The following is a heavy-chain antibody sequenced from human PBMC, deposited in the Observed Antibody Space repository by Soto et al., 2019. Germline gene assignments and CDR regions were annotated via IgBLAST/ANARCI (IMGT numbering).Heavy chain of an antibody. CDR3: ARHRSGEREKNFDY. J-gene: IGHJ4*02. D-gene: IGHD3-16*01. Sequence: QLQLQESGPGLVKPSETLSLTCTVSGGSISSSSYYWGWIRQPPGKGLEWIGSIYYSGSTYYNPSFKCRVTIYVDTSKNHSPLKQSSVTAADTAVYYCARHRSGEREKNFDYWGQGTLVTVSS. CDR2: IYYSGST. CDR1: GGSISSSSYY. V-gene: IGHV4-39*01.